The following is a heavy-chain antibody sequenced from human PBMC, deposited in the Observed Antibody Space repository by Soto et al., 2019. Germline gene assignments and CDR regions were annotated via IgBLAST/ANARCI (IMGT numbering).Heavy chain of an antibody. Sequence: EVQLVESGGGLVQPGGSLRLSCAASGFTFSSDWMNWDRQSPGKGLEWVSRIISGGTRATYADFVKGRFTITRDNAKNTLYLQMHSLTADDTAVYYCARERTSKGGLDIWGQGTTVTVSS. CDR2: IISGGTRA. CDR3: ARERTSKGGLDI. V-gene: IGHV3-74*01. CDR1: GFTFSSDW. J-gene: IGHJ6*02.